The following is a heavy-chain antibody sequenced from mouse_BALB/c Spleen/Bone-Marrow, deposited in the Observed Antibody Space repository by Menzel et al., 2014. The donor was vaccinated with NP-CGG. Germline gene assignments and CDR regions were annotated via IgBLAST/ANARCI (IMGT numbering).Heavy chain of an antibody. Sequence: EVQGVESGAELVKPGASVKLSCTASGFNIKDTYMHWVMQRPEQGLEWIGRIDPANGNTKYDPKFQGKATITADTSSNTAYLQLSSLTSEDTVVYYCARYRYYGSSYAMDYWGQGTSVTVSS. J-gene: IGHJ4*01. V-gene: IGHV14-3*02. CDR1: GFNIKDTY. D-gene: IGHD1-1*01. CDR2: IDPANGNT. CDR3: ARYRYYGSSYAMDY.